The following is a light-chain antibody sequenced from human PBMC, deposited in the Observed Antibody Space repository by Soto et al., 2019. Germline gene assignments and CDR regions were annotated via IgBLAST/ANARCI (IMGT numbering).Light chain of an antibody. Sequence: EIVLTQSPGTLSLSPGERATLSCGASQSVSSNYLAWYQQKPGQGPRLLIYGASSRATAIPDRFSGSGSGTDFTLTITRLEPEDFAVYYGQQDGTSPLTFGGGTKIEIK. CDR3: QQDGTSPLT. CDR1: QSVSSNY. CDR2: GAS. J-gene: IGKJ4*01. V-gene: IGKV3-20*01.